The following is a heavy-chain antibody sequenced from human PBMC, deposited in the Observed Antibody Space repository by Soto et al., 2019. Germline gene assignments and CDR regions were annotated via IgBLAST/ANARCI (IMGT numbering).Heavy chain of an antibody. Sequence: QVPLVQSGAEVKKPGASVKVSCKASGYTFTSYGISWVRQAPGQGLEWMGWISAYNGNTTYAQKLQGRVTMTTDTSTSTAYIELRRLRSDDTAVYYCARDNIAAAVSYYYSGMDVWGQGTTVTVSS. CDR1: GYTFTSYG. CDR3: ARDNIAAAVSYYYSGMDV. D-gene: IGHD6-13*01. J-gene: IGHJ6*02. CDR2: ISAYNGNT. V-gene: IGHV1-18*01.